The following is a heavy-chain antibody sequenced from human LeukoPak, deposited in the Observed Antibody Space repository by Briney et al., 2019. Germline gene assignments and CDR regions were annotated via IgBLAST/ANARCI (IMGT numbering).Heavy chain of an antibody. CDR3: ARRVEGSSGPSFDY. CDR1: GGSFSGYY. J-gene: IGHJ4*02. D-gene: IGHD3-22*01. CDR2: INHSGST. V-gene: IGHV4-34*01. Sequence: PSETLSLTCAVYGGSFSGYYWSWIRQPPGKGLEWIGEINHSGSTNYNPSLKSRVTISVDTSKNQFSLKLSSVTAADTAVYYCARRVEGSSGPSFDYRGQGTLVTVSS.